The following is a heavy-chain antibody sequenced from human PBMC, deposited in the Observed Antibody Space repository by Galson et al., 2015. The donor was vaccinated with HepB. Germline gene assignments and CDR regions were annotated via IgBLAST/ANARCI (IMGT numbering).Heavy chain of an antibody. V-gene: IGHV1-3*01. CDR2: INAGNGNT. J-gene: IGHJ6*02. Sequence: SVKVSCKASGSTFTSYAMHWVRQAPGQRLEWMGWINAGNGNTKYSQKFQGRVTITRDTSASTAYMELSSLRSEDTAVYYCARSILPSGSDYYYGMDVWGQGTTVTVSS. CDR1: GSTFTSYA. CDR3: ARSILPSGSDYYYGMDV. D-gene: IGHD3-10*01.